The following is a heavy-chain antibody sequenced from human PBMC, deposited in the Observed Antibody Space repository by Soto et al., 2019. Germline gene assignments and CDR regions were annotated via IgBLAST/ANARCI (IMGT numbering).Heavy chain of an antibody. D-gene: IGHD5-18*01. CDR3: ARDLGTRYSYGRRQYYYYGMDV. J-gene: IGHJ6*02. V-gene: IGHV3-48*02. Sequence: SGGSLRLSCAASGFTFSTFSMNWVRQAPGRGLEWISYISGGGRPISYADSVKGRFTISRDNAKNSLYLQMDSLTDEDTAVYYCARDLGTRYSYGRRQYYYYGMDVWGQGTTVTVSS. CDR2: ISGGGRPI. CDR1: GFTFSTFS.